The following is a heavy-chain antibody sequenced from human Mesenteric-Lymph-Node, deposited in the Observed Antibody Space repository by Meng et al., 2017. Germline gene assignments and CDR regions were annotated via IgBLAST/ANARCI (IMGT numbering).Heavy chain of an antibody. CDR1: GGSISSSSYY. J-gene: IGHJ4*02. CDR3: ARGVDIVATMGGAFDF. V-gene: IGHV4-39*07. D-gene: IGHD5-12*01. CDR2: IYYSGST. Sequence: SETLSLTCTVSGGSISSSSYYWGWIRQPPGKGLEWIGSIYYSGSTYYNPSLKSRVTISRDTSKNQFSLKVNSVTAADTAVYYCARGVDIVATMGGAFDFWGQGTLVTVSS.